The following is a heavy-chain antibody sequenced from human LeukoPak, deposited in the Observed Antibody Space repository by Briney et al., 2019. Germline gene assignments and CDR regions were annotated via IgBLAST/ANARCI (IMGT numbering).Heavy chain of an antibody. J-gene: IGHJ2*01. Sequence: GGSLRLSCVASGFNFNDYAMHWVRQAPGKGLEWVSGIRWNSGTKDYADSVKGRFIISRDYAQRSLFLQMNSLATEDTAFYYCAKAAADWYFDVWGRGTLVTVSS. CDR1: GFNFNDYA. D-gene: IGHD6-25*01. CDR2: IRWNSGTK. CDR3: AKAAADWYFDV. V-gene: IGHV3-9*01.